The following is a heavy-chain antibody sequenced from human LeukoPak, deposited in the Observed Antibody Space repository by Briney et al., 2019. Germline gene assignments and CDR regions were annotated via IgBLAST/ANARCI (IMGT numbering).Heavy chain of an antibody. V-gene: IGHV3-43*02. Sequence: GGSLRLSCAASGFTFDNYVMHWVRQATGKGLEWVSRISGDGGRRHYADSVKGRFTISRRNSKNSLYLQMNSLRTEDTALYYCGKDKGAWGQGTLVTVSS. CDR3: GKDKGA. J-gene: IGHJ5*02. CDR1: GFTFDNYV. CDR2: ISGDGGRR. D-gene: IGHD3-16*01.